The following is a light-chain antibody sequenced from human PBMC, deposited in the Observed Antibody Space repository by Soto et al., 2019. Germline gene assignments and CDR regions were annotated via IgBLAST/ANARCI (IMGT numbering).Light chain of an antibody. J-gene: IGKJ5*01. CDR3: QQYNNWPPIT. CDR2: GAS. CDR1: QSVSSN. Sequence: EIVMTQSPATLSVSPGERATLSCRASQSVSSNLAWYQQKPGQAPSLLIYGASTRATGTPARFSGSGSGTEFTLSISSLEPEDFAVYYCQQYNNWPPITFGQGTRLEI. V-gene: IGKV3-15*01.